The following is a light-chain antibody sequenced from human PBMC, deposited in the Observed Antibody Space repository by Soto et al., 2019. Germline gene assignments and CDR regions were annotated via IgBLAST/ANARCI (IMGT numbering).Light chain of an antibody. CDR3: CSYAGAFIYV. J-gene: IGLJ1*01. CDR2: DVS. CDR1: SSDVGGYSY. V-gene: IGLV2-11*01. Sequence: SALTQPASVSGSPGHSVTISCTGASSDVGGYSYVSWYQQHPGKAPKLLISDVSKRPSGVPDRFSGSKFGNTASLTISGLQAEDEADYYCCSYAGAFIYVFGSGTKVTVL.